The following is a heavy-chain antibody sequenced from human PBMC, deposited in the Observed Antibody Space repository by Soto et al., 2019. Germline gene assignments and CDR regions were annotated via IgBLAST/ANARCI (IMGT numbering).Heavy chain of an antibody. J-gene: IGHJ6*02. CDR3: ARGNWNYYYGFDV. Sequence: GGSLRLSCAASEFTFDKYYMTWVRQAPGKGPEWVANIRPDGSEQYYVDSVKGRFTISRDNANNSLYLQMNSLRAEDTAVYFCARGNWNYYYGFDVWGQGTTVTVSS. D-gene: IGHD1-20*01. V-gene: IGHV3-7*01. CDR1: EFTFDKYY. CDR2: IRPDGSEQ.